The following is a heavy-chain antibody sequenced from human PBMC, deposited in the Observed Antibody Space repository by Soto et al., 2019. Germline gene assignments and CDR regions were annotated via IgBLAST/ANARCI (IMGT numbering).Heavy chain of an antibody. CDR1: GFTFNNYG. Sequence: QVQLVESGGGVVQPGRSLRLSCGASGFTFNNYGMQWVRQAPGKGLEWVALISYDGSNKYYADSVKGRFTISRDNSKNTLYLQMNSLRTEDTAVYYRFGGQYFGDYWGQGTLVTVPS. CDR3: FGGQYFGDY. V-gene: IGHV3-30*03. J-gene: IGHJ4*02. CDR2: ISYDGSNK. D-gene: IGHD3-22*01.